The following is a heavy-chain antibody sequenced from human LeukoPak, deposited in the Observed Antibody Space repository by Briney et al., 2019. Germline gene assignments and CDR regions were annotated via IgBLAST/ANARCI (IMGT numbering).Heavy chain of an antibody. CDR3: ARSGLRHSYYYYMDV. CDR1: GGTFSRYA. D-gene: IGHD5/OR15-5a*01. V-gene: IGHV1-69*01. Sequence: GSSVKVSCKASGGTFSRYAISWVRQAPGQGLEWMGGVIPMFGTVNYGQKFQGRVTIIADESTSTAYMELSSLRYEDTAVYYCARSGLRHSYYYYMDVWGTGTTVTVSS. CDR2: VIPMFGTV. J-gene: IGHJ6*03.